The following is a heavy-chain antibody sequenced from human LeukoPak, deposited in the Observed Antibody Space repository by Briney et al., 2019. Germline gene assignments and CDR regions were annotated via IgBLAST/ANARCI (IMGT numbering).Heavy chain of an antibody. J-gene: IGHJ4*02. CDR1: GFTFSNYA. V-gene: IGHV3-30-3*01. CDR3: ARDRLGGSSWYIA. CDR2: ISHDGSTK. D-gene: IGHD6-13*01. Sequence: GGSLRLSCAASGFTFSNYAMHWVRQAPGKGLEWVAVISHDGSTKDYADSVKGRFTISRDHSQNTLYMQMNSLRAEDTAVYYCARDRLGGSSWYIAWGQGTLVTVSS.